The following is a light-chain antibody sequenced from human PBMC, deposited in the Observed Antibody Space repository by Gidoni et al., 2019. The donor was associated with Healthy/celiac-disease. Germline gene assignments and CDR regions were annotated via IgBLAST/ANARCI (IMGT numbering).Light chain of an antibody. CDR1: QSISSY. CDR3: QQSYSTPLT. V-gene: IGKV1-39*01. Sequence: DIQMTQSPSSLSASVGDRVTITCRASQSISSYLNWYQQKPGKAPKLLIYAASSLQSGVPSSFSGSGSGTDFTLTISCLQPEDFATYYCQQSYSTPLTFGGGTKVEIK. J-gene: IGKJ4*01. CDR2: AAS.